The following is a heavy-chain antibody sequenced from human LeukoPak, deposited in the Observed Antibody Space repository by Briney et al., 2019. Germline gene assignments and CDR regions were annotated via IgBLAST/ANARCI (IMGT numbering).Heavy chain of an antibody. V-gene: IGHV1-69*01. Sequence: SVKVSCKASGGTFSSYAISWVRQAPGQGLEWMGGIIPIFGTANYAQKFQGRVTITADESTSTAYMELSSLRSEDTAVYYCARAKIAAAGMKVWVRGEYFQHWGQGTLVTVSS. CDR2: IIPIFGTA. CDR3: ARAKIAAAGMKVWVRGEYFQH. J-gene: IGHJ1*01. CDR1: GGTFSSYA. D-gene: IGHD6-13*01.